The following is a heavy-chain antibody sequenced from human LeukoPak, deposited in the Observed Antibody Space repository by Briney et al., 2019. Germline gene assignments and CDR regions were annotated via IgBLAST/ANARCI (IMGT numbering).Heavy chain of an antibody. CDR1: GFTFSRSW. V-gene: IGHV3-7*01. J-gene: IGHJ4*02. D-gene: IGHD2-15*01. CDR2: IKDDGRDK. CDR3: ADLGYND. Sequence: GGSLRLSCAASGFTFSRSWMTWVRQAPGKGLEWVASIKDDGRDKYYMDSVKGRFTISRDNAKNSLYLQMNSLRVEDTAVYYCADLGYNDGGQGTLVTVSS.